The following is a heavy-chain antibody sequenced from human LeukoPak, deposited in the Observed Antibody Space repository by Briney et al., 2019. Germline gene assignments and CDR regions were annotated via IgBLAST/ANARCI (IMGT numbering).Heavy chain of an antibody. V-gene: IGHV3-23*01. D-gene: IGHD3-22*01. Sequence: GGTLRLSCAASGFTFISYGMSWVRQAPGKGLEWVSAISGSGGSTYYADSVKGRFTISRDNSKNTLYLQMNSLRAEDTAVYYCAKAHPTYYYDSSEYYFDYWGQGILVTVSS. CDR3: AKAHPTYYYDSSEYYFDY. CDR1: GFTFISYG. CDR2: ISGSGGST. J-gene: IGHJ4*02.